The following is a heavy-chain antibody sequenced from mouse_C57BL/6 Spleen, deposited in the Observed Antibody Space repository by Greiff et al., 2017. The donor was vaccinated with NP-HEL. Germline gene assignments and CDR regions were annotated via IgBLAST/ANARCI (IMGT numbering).Heavy chain of an antibody. J-gene: IGHJ4*01. CDR2: ISYDGSN. D-gene: IGHD3-2*02. V-gene: IGHV3-6*01. CDR3: ARGDQVYAMDY. CDR1: GYSITSGYY. Sequence: EVQLQESGPGLVKPSQSLSLTCSVTGYSITSGYYWNWIRQFPGNKLEWMGYISYDGSNNYNPSLKNRISITRDTTKNQFFLKLNSVTTEDTATYYSARGDQVYAMDYWGQRTSVTVSS.